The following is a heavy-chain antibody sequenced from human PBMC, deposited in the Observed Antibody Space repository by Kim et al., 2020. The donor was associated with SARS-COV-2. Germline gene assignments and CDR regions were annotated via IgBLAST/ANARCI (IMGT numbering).Heavy chain of an antibody. Sequence: AVSVKNRKTINPDTAKHPFSLQLTSVTPEDTAVYYCARDHGGWNSPFDYWGQGTLVTVSS. J-gene: IGHJ4*02. D-gene: IGHD1-7*01. V-gene: IGHV6-1*01. CDR3: ARDHGGWNSPFDY.